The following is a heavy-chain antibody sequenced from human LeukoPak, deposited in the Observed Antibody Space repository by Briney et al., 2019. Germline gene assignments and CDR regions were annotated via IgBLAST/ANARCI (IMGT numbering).Heavy chain of an antibody. Sequence: SETLSLTCTVSGNSISSGDYYWGWIRQPAGKGLEWIGRIYTSGSTTYNPSLKSRVTVSGDTSENQFSLRLSSVTAADTAVYYCARVGGLDLYYYDSSGYYYVGWFDPWGQGTLVTVSS. CDR3: ARVGGLDLYYYDSSGYYYVGWFDP. D-gene: IGHD3-22*01. J-gene: IGHJ5*02. CDR2: IYTSGST. V-gene: IGHV4-61*02. CDR1: GNSISSGDYY.